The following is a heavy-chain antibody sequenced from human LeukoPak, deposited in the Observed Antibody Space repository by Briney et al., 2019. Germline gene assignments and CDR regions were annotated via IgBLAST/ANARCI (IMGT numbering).Heavy chain of an antibody. Sequence: VKVSCKASGFTFTSSAAQWVRQARGQRLEWIGWIVVGSGNTNYAQKFQERVTITRDMSTSTAYMELSSLRSEDTAVYCCAGQPGIAVAGSFDYWGQGTLVTVSS. J-gene: IGHJ4*02. CDR3: AGQPGIAVAGSFDY. V-gene: IGHV1-58*01. CDR2: IVVGSGNT. CDR1: GFTFTSSA. D-gene: IGHD6-19*01.